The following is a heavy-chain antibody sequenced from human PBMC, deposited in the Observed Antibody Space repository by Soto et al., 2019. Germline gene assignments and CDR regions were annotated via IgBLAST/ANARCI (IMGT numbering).Heavy chain of an antibody. CDR1: GGTFSSYA. D-gene: IGHD2-2*01. CDR2: IIPIFGTA. J-gene: IGHJ5*02. CDR3: ARIYCSSTSCYGPGFDP. Sequence: ASVKVSCKASGGTFSSYAISWVRQAPGQGLEWMGGIIPIFGTANYAQKFQGRVTITADESTSTAYMELSSLRSEDTAVYYCARIYCSSTSCYGPGFDPWGQGTLVTVSS. V-gene: IGHV1-69*13.